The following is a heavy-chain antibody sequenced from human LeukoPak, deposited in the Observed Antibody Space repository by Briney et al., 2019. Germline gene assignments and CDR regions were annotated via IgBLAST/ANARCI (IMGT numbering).Heavy chain of an antibody. Sequence: SETLSLTCAVYGGSFSGYYWSWIRQPPGKGLEWIGEINHSGSTNYNPSLKSRVTISVDTSKNQFSLKLSSVTAADTAVYYCARSGEKQWLVWRYYFDYWGQGTLVTVSS. D-gene: IGHD6-19*01. CDR1: GGSFSGYY. V-gene: IGHV4-34*01. CDR2: INHSGST. CDR3: ARSGEKQWLVWRYYFDY. J-gene: IGHJ4*02.